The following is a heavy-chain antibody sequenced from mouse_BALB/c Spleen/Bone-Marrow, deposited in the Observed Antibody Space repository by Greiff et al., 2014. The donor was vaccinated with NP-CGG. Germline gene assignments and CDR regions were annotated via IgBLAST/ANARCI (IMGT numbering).Heavy chain of an antibody. Sequence: QVQLQQSGAELVRPGSSVKISCKASGYAFSVYWMNWVEQRPGQGLEWIGQIYPGDGDTNYNGKFKGRATLTADKSSNTAYMQLSSLTSEDSAVYFCARGGISVDYWGQGTTLTVSS. J-gene: IGHJ2*01. CDR2: IYPGDGDT. CDR1: GYAFSVYW. CDR3: ARGGISVDY. V-gene: IGHV1-80*01.